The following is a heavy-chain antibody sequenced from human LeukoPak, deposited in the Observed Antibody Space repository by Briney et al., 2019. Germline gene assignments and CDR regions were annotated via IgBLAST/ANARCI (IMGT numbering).Heavy chain of an antibody. CDR3: ARQGCSSTSCPHFGYYYYMDV. Sequence: TSETLSLTCAVYGGSFSGYYWGWIRQPPGKGLEWIGSIYYSGSTYYNPSLKSRVTISVDTSKNQFSLKLSSVTAADTAVYYCARQGCSSTSCPHFGYYYYMDVWGKGTTVTISS. J-gene: IGHJ6*03. CDR1: GGSFSGYY. CDR2: IYYSGST. D-gene: IGHD2-2*01. V-gene: IGHV4-39*01.